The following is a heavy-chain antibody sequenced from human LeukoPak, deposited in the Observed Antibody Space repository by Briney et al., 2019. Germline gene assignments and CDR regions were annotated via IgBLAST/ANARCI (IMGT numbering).Heavy chain of an antibody. D-gene: IGHD3-9*01. CDR2: IYHSGST. Sequence: SETLSLTCTVSGYSINSIYYWGWIRQPPGKGLEWIGSIYHSGSTYYNPSLKSRVTISLDTSKNQFSLKLSSVTAADTAVYYCARRGRVEEGRYFDWSYTQGWFDPWGQGILVTVSS. V-gene: IGHV4-38-2*02. J-gene: IGHJ5*02. CDR1: GYSINSIYY. CDR3: ARRGRVEEGRYFDWSYTQGWFDP.